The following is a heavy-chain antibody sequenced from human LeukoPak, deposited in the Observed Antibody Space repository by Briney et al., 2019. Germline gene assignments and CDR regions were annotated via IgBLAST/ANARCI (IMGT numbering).Heavy chain of an antibody. D-gene: IGHD6-19*01. CDR3: ARGGPFRSSGWYHRDYYMDV. CDR2: INHSGST. Sequence: SETLSLTCAVYGGSFSGYYWSWIRQPPGKGLEWIGEINHSGSTNYNPSLKSRVSISVDPSKNQFSLKLSSVTAADTAVYYCARGGPFRSSGWYHRDYYMDVWGKGTTVTVSS. J-gene: IGHJ6*03. CDR1: GGSFSGYY. V-gene: IGHV4-34*01.